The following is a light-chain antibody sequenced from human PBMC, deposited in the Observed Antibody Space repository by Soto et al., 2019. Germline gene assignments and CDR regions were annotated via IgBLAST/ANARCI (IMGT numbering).Light chain of an antibody. CDR3: QQYHRSSIA. V-gene: IGKV1-9*01. CDR1: QGISSY. CDR2: AAS. J-gene: IGKJ5*01. Sequence: IQLTQSPSSLSASVGDSVTITCRASQGISSYLAWYQQRPGKAPKLLIYAASTLQSGVPSRFSGSGSGTDFTLTITSLQPDDFATYYCQQYHRSSIAFGQGTRLEI.